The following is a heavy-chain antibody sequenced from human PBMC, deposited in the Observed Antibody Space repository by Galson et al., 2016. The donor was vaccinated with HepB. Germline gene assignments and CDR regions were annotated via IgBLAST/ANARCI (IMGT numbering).Heavy chain of an antibody. CDR1: GFTFSDSA. Sequence: SVKVSCKASGFTFSDSAVQWVRQAPGQRLEWIGWIVVGSGHTNYAQKFQERVTIRRDMSTSEAYMELSSLRSDDTAVYFCAADPIHYSDSRGNYYDGGYFLLWGRGTLITVSS. D-gene: IGHD3-22*01. CDR2: IVVGSGHT. J-gene: IGHJ2*01. CDR3: AADPIHYSDSRGNYYDGGYFLL. V-gene: IGHV1-58*01.